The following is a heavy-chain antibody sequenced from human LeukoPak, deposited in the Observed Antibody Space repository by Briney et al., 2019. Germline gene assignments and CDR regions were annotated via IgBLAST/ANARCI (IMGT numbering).Heavy chain of an antibody. J-gene: IGHJ4*02. CDR3: ARGKDLFDY. D-gene: IGHD4-23*01. CDR2: NYYSGST. CDR1: GGSISSYY. Sequence: SEPLSLTCTVSGGSISSYYWGWIRQPPGKGLEWIGHNYYSGSTNYNPSLKSRVTISVDTSKNQFSLKLSSVTAADTAVYYFARGKDLFDYWGEGTLVTVSS. V-gene: IGHV4-59*01.